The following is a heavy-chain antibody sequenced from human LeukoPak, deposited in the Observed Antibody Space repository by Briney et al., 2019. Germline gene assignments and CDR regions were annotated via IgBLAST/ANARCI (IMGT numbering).Heavy chain of an antibody. CDR3: VRALAGGNGDY. V-gene: IGHV4-4*02. D-gene: IGHD6-19*01. J-gene: IGHJ4*02. CDR2: IHHSGST. CDR1: GGSISSSNW. Sequence: SGSLSLTCGVSGGSISSSNWWSWVRQPPGKGLEWIGEIHHSGSTNYNASLKSRVTISVDKSKHQISLNLTSVTAADTAVYYCVRALAGGNGDYWGQGTLVTVSS.